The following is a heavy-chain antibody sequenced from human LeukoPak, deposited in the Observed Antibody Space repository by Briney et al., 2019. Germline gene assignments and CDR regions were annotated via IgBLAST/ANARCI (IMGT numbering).Heavy chain of an antibody. V-gene: IGHV1-2*02. J-gene: IGHJ4*02. D-gene: IGHD2-8*01. CDR3: ARPYCTNGVCYTFFDY. CDR1: GYTFTGYY. CDR2: INPNSGGT. Sequence: ASVKVSCKASGYTFTGYYMHWVRQAPGQGLEWRGWINPNSGGTNYAQKFQGRVTMTRDTSISTAYMELSRLRSDDTAVYYCARPYCTNGVCYTFFDYWGQGTLVTVSS.